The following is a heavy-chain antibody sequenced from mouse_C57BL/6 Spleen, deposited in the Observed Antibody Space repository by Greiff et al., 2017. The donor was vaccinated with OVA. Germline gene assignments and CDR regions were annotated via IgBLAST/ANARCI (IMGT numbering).Heavy chain of an antibody. J-gene: IGHJ3*01. D-gene: IGHD2-4*01. CDR3: TRGDYDVWFAY. CDR1: GYTFTDYE. V-gene: IGHV1-15*01. Sequence: VQLQQSGAELVRPGASVTLSCKASGYTFTDYEMHWVKQTPVHGLEWIGAIDPETGGTAYNQKFKGKAILTADKSSSTAYMELRSLTSEDSAVYYCTRGDYDVWFAYWGQGTLVTVSA. CDR2: IDPETGGT.